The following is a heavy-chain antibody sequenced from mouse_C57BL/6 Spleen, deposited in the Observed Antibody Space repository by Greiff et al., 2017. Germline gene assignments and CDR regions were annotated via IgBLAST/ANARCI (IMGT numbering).Heavy chain of an antibody. CDR2: ISNGGGST. V-gene: IGHV5-12*01. Sequence: EVMLVESGGGLVQPGGSLKLSCAASGFTFSDYYMYWVRQTPEKRLEWVAYISNGGGSTYYPDTVKGRFTISRDNAKNTLYLQMSRLKSEDTAMYYCARQGIYYGNHGYFDVWGTGTTVTVSS. CDR1: GFTFSDYY. D-gene: IGHD2-1*01. CDR3: ARQGIYYGNHGYFDV. J-gene: IGHJ1*03.